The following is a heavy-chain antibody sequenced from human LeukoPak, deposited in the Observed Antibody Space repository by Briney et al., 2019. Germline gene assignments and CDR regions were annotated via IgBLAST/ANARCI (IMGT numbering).Heavy chain of an antibody. CDR1: GYTFTGYY. J-gene: IGHJ4*02. Sequence: GASVKVSCKASGYTFTGYYMHWVRQAPGQGLEWMGWINPNSGGTNYAQKFQGRVTMTRDTSISTAYMELSRLRSDDTAVYYCARETRKYSNYVRIFDYWGQGTLVTVSS. CDR3: ARETRKYSNYVRIFDY. CDR2: INPNSGGT. D-gene: IGHD4-11*01. V-gene: IGHV1-2*02.